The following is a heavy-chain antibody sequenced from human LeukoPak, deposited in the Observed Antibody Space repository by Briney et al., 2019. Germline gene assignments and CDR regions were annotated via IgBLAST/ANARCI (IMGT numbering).Heavy chain of an antibody. J-gene: IGHJ6*02. V-gene: IGHV1-69*04. D-gene: IGHD5-12*01. CDR2: IIPILGIA. Sequence: SVKVSCKASGGTFSSYAISWVRQAPGQGLEWMGRIIPILGIANYAQKFQGRVTITADKSTSTAYMELSSLRSEDTAVYYCARNKMAHYYYGMDVWGQGTTVTVSS. CDR1: GGTFSSYA. CDR3: ARNKMAHYYYGMDV.